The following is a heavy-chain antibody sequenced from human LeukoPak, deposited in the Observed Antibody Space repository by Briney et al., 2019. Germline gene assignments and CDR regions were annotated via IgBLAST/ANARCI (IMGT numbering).Heavy chain of an antibody. V-gene: IGHV3-23*01. J-gene: IGHJ5*02. CDR3: AKDGPDYHDNSGYYPCWFDP. Sequence: HPGGSLRLSCAASGFTFSSYGMSWVRQAPGKGLEWVSAISGSGGSTYYADSVKGRFTISRDNSKNTLYLQMNSLRAEDTAVYYCAKDGPDYHDNSGYYPCWFDPWGQGTLVTVSA. CDR1: GFTFSSYG. D-gene: IGHD3-22*01. CDR2: ISGSGGST.